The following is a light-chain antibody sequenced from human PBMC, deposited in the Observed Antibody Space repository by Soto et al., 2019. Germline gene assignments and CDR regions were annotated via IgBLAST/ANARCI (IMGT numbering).Light chain of an antibody. CDR2: LNSDGSH. CDR3: QSYDSSLSAHYV. CDR1: SGHSSYA. Sequence: QLVLTQSPSASASLGASVKLTCTLSSGHSSYAIAWHQQQPEKGPRYLMKLNSDGSHSKGDGIPDRFSGSSSGAERYLTISSLQSEDEADYYCQSYDSSLSAHYVFGTGTKVTVL. V-gene: IGLV4-69*01. J-gene: IGLJ1*01.